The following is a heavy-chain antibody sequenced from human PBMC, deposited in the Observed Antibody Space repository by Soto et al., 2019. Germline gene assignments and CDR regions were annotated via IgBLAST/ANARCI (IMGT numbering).Heavy chain of an antibody. D-gene: IGHD3-10*01. J-gene: IGHJ5*02. CDR2: ISYDGSNK. Sequence: QVQLVESGGGVVQPGRSLRLSCAASGFTFSSYAMHWVRQAPGKGLEWVAVISYDGSNKYYADSVKGRFTISRDNSKNTPYLQMNSLRAEDTAVYYCARDPSSITMDEGWFDPWGQGTLVTVSS. V-gene: IGHV3-30-3*01. CDR1: GFTFSSYA. CDR3: ARDPSSITMDEGWFDP.